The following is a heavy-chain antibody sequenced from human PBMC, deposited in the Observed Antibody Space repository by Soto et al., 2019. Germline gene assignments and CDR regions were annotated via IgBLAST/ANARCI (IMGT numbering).Heavy chain of an antibody. CDR2: ISGSGGST. CDR1: GFTFSSYA. V-gene: IGHV3-23*01. D-gene: IGHD3-10*01. J-gene: IGHJ6*02. CDR3: AKDGTMVRGAVYGMDV. Sequence: GGSLRLSCAASGFTFSSYAMSWVRQAPGKGLEWVSAISGSGGSTYYADSVKGRFTISRDNSKNTLYLQMNSLRAEDTAVYYCAKDGTMVRGAVYGMDVWGQGTTVTVSS.